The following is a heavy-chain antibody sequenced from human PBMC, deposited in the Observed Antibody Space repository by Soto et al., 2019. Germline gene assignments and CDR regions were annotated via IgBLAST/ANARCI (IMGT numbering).Heavy chain of an antibody. CDR1: GYSINSGYY. CDR2: IYHSGST. D-gene: IGHD2-2*02. V-gene: IGHV4-38-2*01. J-gene: IGHJ6*02. Sequence: SETLSLTCAVSGYSINSGYYWGWIRQPPGKGLEWIGSIYHSGSTYYNPSLKSRVTISVDTSKNQFSLKMSSVTAADTAVYYCARSQGYCSSTSCYTSLSYYYGMDVWGQGTTVTVSS. CDR3: ARSQGYCSSTSCYTSLSYYYGMDV.